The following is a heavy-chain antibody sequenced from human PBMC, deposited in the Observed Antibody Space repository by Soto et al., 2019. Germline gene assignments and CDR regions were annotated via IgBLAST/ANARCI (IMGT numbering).Heavy chain of an antibody. D-gene: IGHD3-22*01. CDR3: ARRVVYYDSSGYYGNWFDP. CDR2: IYYSGST. J-gene: IGHJ5*02. Sequence: PSETLSLTCTVSGVTISSSSYYWGWIRKPPGKGLEWIGSIYYSGSTYYNPSLKSRVTISVDTSKNQFSLKLSSVTAADTAVYYCARRVVYYDSSGYYGNWFDPWGQGTLVTVSS. CDR1: GVTISSSSYY. V-gene: IGHV4-39*01.